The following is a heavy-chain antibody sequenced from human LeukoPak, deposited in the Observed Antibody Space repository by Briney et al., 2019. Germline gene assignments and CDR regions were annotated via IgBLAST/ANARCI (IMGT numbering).Heavy chain of an antibody. CDR3: AKEYTNAMDYFDY. V-gene: IGHV3-30*18. CDR1: GFTFSSHG. D-gene: IGHD2-8*01. CDR2: KSYDGRKQ. Sequence: GGSLRLSCTASGFTFSSHGMHWVRQAPGKGLEWVAVKSYDGRKQYYADSVKGRFTISRDNSKNTLYLQMNSLRAEDTAVYYCAKEYTNAMDYFDYWGQGAPVTVSS. J-gene: IGHJ4*02.